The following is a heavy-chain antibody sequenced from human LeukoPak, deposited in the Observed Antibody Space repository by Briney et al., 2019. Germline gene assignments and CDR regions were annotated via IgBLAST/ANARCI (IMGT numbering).Heavy chain of an antibody. Sequence: GGSLRLSCAASGFTFSSYSMNWVRQAPGKGLEWVSSISSSSSYIYYADSVKGRFTISRDNAKNSLYLQMNSLRAEDTAVYYCARDRGYCSGGSCFLAADYYYYGMGVWGQGTTVTVSS. V-gene: IGHV3-21*01. D-gene: IGHD2-15*01. CDR2: ISSSSSYI. J-gene: IGHJ6*02. CDR1: GFTFSSYS. CDR3: ARDRGYCSGGSCFLAADYYYYGMGV.